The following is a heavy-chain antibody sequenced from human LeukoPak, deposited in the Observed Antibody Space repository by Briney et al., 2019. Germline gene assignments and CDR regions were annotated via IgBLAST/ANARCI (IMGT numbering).Heavy chain of an antibody. Sequence: GASVKVSCKVSGYTLTELSMHWVRQAPGKGLEWMGGFDPEDGETIYAQKFQGRVTMTEDTSTDTAYMELSSLRSEGTAVYYCATGLKPAYYFDYWGQGTLVTVSS. CDR3: ATGLKPAYYFDY. J-gene: IGHJ4*02. CDR1: GYTLTELS. CDR2: FDPEDGET. V-gene: IGHV1-24*01. D-gene: IGHD1-14*01.